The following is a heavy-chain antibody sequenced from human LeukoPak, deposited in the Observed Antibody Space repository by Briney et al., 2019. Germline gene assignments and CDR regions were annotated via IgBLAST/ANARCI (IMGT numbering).Heavy chain of an antibody. J-gene: IGHJ4*02. CDR3: ARAGLIRTFDS. CDR2: INPDSGDP. D-gene: IGHD3-16*02. Sequence: ASVKVSCKASGYTFTGYYMHWVRQAPGQGLEWMGWINPDSGDPNYAQKFQGRVTMTRDTSISTAYMELTRLTSDDTAVFYCARAGLIRTFDSWGQGTPVTVSS. CDR1: GYTFTGYY. V-gene: IGHV1-2*02.